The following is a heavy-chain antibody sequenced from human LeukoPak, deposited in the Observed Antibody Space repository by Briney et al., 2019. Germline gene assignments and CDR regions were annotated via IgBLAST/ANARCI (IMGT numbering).Heavy chain of an antibody. J-gene: IGHJ4*02. D-gene: IGHD3-22*01. CDR1: GGSIRSYY. V-gene: IGHV4-59*06. Sequence: PSETLSLTCTVSGGSIRSYYWSWIRQHPGKGLEWIGYIYYSGSTYYNPSLKSRVTISVDTSKNQFSLKLSSVTAADTAVYYCARSSGYYFGVSYYFDYWGQGTLVTVSS. CDR3: ARSSGYYFGVSYYFDY. CDR2: IYYSGST.